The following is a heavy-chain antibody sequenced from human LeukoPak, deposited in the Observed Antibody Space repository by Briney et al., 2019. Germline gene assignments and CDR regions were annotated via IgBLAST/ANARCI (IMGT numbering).Heavy chain of an antibody. CDR1: AFTFSAYT. V-gene: IGHV3-21*01. CDR2: ITKSSSSI. D-gene: IGHD4-11*01. J-gene: IGHJ3*02. Sequence: PGGSLRLSCAASAFTFSAYTMNWVRQAPGKGLEWVSSITKSSSSISYADSVRGRFSISRDNAKNSLFLQMNSLRAEDTAVYYCARGLTTFGEGAFDIWGQGTRVTVSS. CDR3: ARGLTTFGEGAFDI.